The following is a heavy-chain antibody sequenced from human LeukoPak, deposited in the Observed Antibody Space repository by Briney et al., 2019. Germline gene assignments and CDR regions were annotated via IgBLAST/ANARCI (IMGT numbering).Heavy chain of an antibody. J-gene: IGHJ6*02. V-gene: IGHV3-49*04. CDR3: ARIYYAMDV. CDR1: GFTFADYT. CDR2: IRINAHGGAT. Sequence: GGSLRLSCTASGFTFADYTLSWVRQAPGQGLEWVGFIRINAHGGATEYAASVEGRFTISRDDSKSIAYLQMKSLNTEDTAVYYCARIYYAMDVCGQGTMVTVSS.